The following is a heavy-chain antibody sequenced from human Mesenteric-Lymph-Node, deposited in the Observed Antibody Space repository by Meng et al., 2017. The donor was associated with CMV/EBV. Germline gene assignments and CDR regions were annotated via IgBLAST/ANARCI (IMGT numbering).Heavy chain of an antibody. Sequence: SCAVSGFSISTYDMNWVRQAPGKGLERVSCISSGCCCIYNADSVKGRFTISRDNAKNSLYLQMNSLRAEDTALYYCAKDFAYYDFWSGYYAHFYGMDVWGQGTTVTVSS. CDR2: ISSGCCCI. J-gene: IGHJ6*02. CDR1: GFSISTYD. V-gene: IGHV3-21*04. D-gene: IGHD3-3*01. CDR3: AKDFAYYDFWSGYYAHFYGMDV.